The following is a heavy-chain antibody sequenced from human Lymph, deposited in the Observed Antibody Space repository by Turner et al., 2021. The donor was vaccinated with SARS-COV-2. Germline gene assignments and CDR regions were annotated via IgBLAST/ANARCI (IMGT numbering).Heavy chain of an antibody. J-gene: IGHJ3*02. CDR2: SIPILGIA. D-gene: IGHD1-26*01. Sequence: QVRRRQNGAEVKKPGSSVKVSCKASGGTFSTYFISWVRQAPGQGLEWMGGSIPILGIANYAQKFQGRVTITADKSTSTAYMVLSSLRSGDTAVYHGARSHSENYDALDIWGQGTMVTVSS. CDR3: ARSHSENYDALDI. CDR1: GGTFSTYF. V-gene: IGHV1-69*10.